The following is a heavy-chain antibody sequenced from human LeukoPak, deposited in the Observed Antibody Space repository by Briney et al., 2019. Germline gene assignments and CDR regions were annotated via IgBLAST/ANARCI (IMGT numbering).Heavy chain of an antibody. CDR3: ARDRPIDYYDSSGYQEPDY. CDR2: TNPSGGST. D-gene: IGHD3-22*01. V-gene: IGHV1-46*01. CDR1: GYTFTSYY. J-gene: IGHJ4*02. Sequence: ASVKVSCTASGYTFTSYYMHWVRQAPGQGLEWMGITNPSGGSTSYAQKFQGRVTMTRDTSTSTVYMELSSLRSEDTAVYYCARDRPIDYYDSSGYQEPDYWGQGTLVTVSS.